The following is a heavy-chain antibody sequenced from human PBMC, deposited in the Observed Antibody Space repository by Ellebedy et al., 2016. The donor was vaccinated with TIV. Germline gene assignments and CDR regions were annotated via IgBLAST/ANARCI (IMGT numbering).Heavy chain of an antibody. V-gene: IGHV3-53*01. CDR2: IYSGGST. J-gene: IGHJ6*03. CDR3: ATRDYDLWSGVSYYYYMDV. Sequence: GESLKISRAASGFTVSSNYMSWVRQAPGKGLEWVSVIYSGGSTFYADSVKGRFTISRDNSKNTLYLQMNSLRAEDTAVYYCATRDYDLWSGVSYYYYMDVWGKGTTVTVSS. CDR1: GFTVSSNY. D-gene: IGHD3-3*01.